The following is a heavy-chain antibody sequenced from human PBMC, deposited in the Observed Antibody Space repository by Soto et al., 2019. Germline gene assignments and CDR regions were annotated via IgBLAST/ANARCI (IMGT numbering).Heavy chain of an antibody. CDR3: AAVVAAIGWFDP. V-gene: IGHV4-34*01. CDR2: INHSGST. J-gene: IGHJ5*02. CDR1: GGSFSGYY. D-gene: IGHD2-15*01. Sequence: PSETLSLTCAVYGGSFSGYYWSWIRQPPGKGLEWIGEINHSGSTNYKSSLKSRVTISVDTSKNQFSLKLSSVTAADTAVYYCAAVVAAIGWFDPWGQGTLVTVSS.